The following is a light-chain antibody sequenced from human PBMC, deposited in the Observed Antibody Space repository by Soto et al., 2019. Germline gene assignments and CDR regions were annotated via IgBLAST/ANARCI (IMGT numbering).Light chain of an antibody. V-gene: IGLV2-14*01. CDR3: QSYDSSLSGFGV. CDR2: EGS. CDR1: SSDIGGYKY. J-gene: IGLJ2*01. Sequence: QSALTQPASVSGSPGQSITISCTGTSSDIGGYKYVSWYQQHPGKAPKLMIYEGSKRPSGVSNRFSGSKSGNTASLTISGLQAEDEADYFCQSYDSSLSGFGVFGGGTKLTVL.